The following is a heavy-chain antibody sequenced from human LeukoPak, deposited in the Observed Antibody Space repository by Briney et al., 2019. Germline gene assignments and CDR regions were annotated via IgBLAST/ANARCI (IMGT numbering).Heavy chain of an antibody. V-gene: IGHV1-2*02. CDR2: INPNSGGT. CDR3: AKGFRAIFGVVMGDY. J-gene: IGHJ4*02. Sequence: ASVKVSCKASGYIFTDYYMHWVRQAPGQGLEWMGWINPNSGGTNYAQKFQGRVTMTRDTSISTAYMELSRLRSDDTAVYYCAKGFRAIFGVVMGDYWGQGTLVTVSS. CDR1: GYIFTDYY. D-gene: IGHD3-3*01.